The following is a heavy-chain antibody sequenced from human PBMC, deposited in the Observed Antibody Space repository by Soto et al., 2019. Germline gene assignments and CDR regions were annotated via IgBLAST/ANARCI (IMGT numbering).Heavy chain of an antibody. CDR2: MSATGGST. D-gene: IGHD5-18*01. V-gene: IGHV3-23*01. CDR3: ANSWGDTWQESAFDI. CDR1: GFSFSSYS. Sequence: EVQLLEPGGDLRQPGGSLRLSCAASGFSFSSYSMSWVRHVPGKGLQWGSRMSATGGSTYYADTVKGRFTTARDNSRKTMYLQMTCVRADDTAVYYCANSWGDTWQESAFDIWGLGTMVTVSA. J-gene: IGHJ3*02.